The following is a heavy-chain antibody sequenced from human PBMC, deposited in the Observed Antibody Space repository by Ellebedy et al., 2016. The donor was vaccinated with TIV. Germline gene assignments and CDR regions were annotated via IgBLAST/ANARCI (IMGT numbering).Heavy chain of an antibody. CDR1: GFTFSNYW. CDR3: ARVNVVGALDY. CDR2: IKQDGRAK. Sequence: GESLKISCAASGFTFSNYWMSWVRQAPGKGLEWVASIKQDGRAKYYVDSVKGRFTISRDSAKDSMYLQMNSLRAEDTAVYYCARVNVVGALDYWGQGTLVTVSS. J-gene: IGHJ4*02. V-gene: IGHV3-7*01. D-gene: IGHD1-26*01.